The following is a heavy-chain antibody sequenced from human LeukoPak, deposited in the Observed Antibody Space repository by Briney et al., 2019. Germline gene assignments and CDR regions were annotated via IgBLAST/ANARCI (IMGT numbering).Heavy chain of an antibody. V-gene: IGHV3-21*01. CDR2: ISSSSSYI. Sequence: GRPLRLSCAASGFTFSSYSMNWVRQAAGKGLEWGSSISSSSSYIYYADSVKGRFTVSRNNAKNSLYLQMNSLRDEDTAVYYCATRGTMTTEFDYWGQGTLVTVSS. D-gene: IGHD4-17*01. J-gene: IGHJ4*02. CDR3: ATRGTMTTEFDY. CDR1: GFTFSSYS.